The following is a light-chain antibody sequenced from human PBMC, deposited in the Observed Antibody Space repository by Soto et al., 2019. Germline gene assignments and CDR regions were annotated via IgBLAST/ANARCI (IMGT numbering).Light chain of an antibody. CDR1: QSVRSD. V-gene: IGKV3-15*01. CDR3: HQYNNWPPYT. CDR2: GAS. J-gene: IGKJ2*01. Sequence: EIVMTQSPDTLSVSPGERVTLSCRASQSVRSDLAWYQQKPGQAPRLLIYGASTRATDIAARFSGSGSGTEFTLTISSLQSEDFAVYYCHQYNNWPPYTVGQGTKLEIK.